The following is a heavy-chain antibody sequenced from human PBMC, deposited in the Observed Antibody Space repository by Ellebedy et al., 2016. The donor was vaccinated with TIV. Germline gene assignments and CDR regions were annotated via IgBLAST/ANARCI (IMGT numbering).Heavy chain of an antibody. Sequence: GESLKISCAASGFTFSSYSMNWVRQAPGKGLEWVSYISSSSSTIYYADSVKGRFTISRDNAKNSLYLQMNSLRAEDTAVYYCARVGGAYCGGDCYWGDAFDIWGQGTMVTVSS. CDR1: GFTFSSYS. J-gene: IGHJ3*02. CDR3: ARVGGAYCGGDCYWGDAFDI. CDR2: ISSSSSTI. V-gene: IGHV3-48*01. D-gene: IGHD2-21*02.